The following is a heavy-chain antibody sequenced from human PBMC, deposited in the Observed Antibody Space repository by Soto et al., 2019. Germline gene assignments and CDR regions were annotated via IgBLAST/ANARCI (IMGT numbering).Heavy chain of an antibody. CDR3: ARVVAYYEFWSGLAKDGMDV. CDR2: INPSSGST. J-gene: IGHJ6*02. Sequence: GASVKVSCKASGYTFTSYYMHWVRQAPGQGLEWMGIINPSSGSTRYSQKFQGRVTITRDTSTSTVYMELSSLRSEDTAVYYCARVVAYYEFWSGLAKDGMDVWGQGTTVTVSS. V-gene: IGHV1-46*01. D-gene: IGHD3-3*01. CDR1: GYTFTSYY.